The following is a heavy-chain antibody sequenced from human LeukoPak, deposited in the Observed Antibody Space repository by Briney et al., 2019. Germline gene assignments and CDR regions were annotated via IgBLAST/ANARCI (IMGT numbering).Heavy chain of an antibody. D-gene: IGHD5-12*01. J-gene: IGHJ4*02. Sequence: ASVKISCKASGYTFTSYDINWVRQATGQGLEWMGWKNPNTGNTGYAQKFQGRVTITTDTSINTAYMELSSLRSDDTAVYYCAARPPYSGYEDGDYWGQGTLVTVSS. CDR3: AARPPYSGYEDGDY. CDR1: GYTFTSYD. V-gene: IGHV1-8*03. CDR2: KNPNTGNT.